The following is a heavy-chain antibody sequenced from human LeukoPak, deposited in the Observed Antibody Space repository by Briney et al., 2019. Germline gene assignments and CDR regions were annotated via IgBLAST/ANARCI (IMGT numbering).Heavy chain of an antibody. V-gene: IGHV1-69*05. CDR2: IIPIFGTA. J-gene: IGHJ4*02. Sequence: SVKVSCKASGGTFSSYAISWVRQAPGQGVEWMGRIIPIFGTANYAQKFQGRVTITTDESTSTAYMELSSLRSEDTAVYYCARGPPPIWGCSSTSCYKPSLDYWGQGTLVTVSS. CDR3: ARGPPPIWGCSSTSCYKPSLDY. D-gene: IGHD2-2*01. CDR1: GGTFSSYA.